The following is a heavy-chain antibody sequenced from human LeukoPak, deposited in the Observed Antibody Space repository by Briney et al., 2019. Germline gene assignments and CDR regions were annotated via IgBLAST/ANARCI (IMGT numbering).Heavy chain of an antibody. Sequence: SETLSLTCTVSGDSISGYCWTWIRQPAGKGLEWIGRIYTSGSTNYNPSLKSRVTMSVDTSKNQFSLKMSSLTAADTAMYYCARARGGSGSYGHFDSWGQGTLVTVSS. D-gene: IGHD1-26*01. CDR1: GDSISGYC. CDR3: ARARGGSGSYGHFDS. CDR2: IYTSGST. J-gene: IGHJ4*02. V-gene: IGHV4-4*07.